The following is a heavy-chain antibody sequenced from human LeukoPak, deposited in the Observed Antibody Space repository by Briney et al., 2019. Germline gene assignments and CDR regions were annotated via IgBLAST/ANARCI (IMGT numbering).Heavy chain of an antibody. Sequence: SETLSLTCTVSGGSISSGSYYWRWIRQPAGKGLEWIGRIYTSGSTNYNPSLKSRVTISVDTSKNQFSLKLSSVTAADTAVYYCARVTYYYGSGNYQYNWFDPWGQGTLVTVSS. CDR3: ARVTYYYGSGNYQYNWFDP. J-gene: IGHJ5*02. V-gene: IGHV4-61*02. D-gene: IGHD3-10*01. CDR1: GGSISSGSYY. CDR2: IYTSGST.